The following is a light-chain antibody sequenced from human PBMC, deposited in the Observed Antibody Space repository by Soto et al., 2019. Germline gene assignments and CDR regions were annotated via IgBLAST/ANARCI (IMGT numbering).Light chain of an antibody. CDR3: CSYAGSYTL. J-gene: IGLJ2*01. V-gene: IGLV2-18*02. CDR1: SSDVGSYNR. Sequence: QSVLTQPPSVSGSPGQSVTISCTGTSSDVGSYNRVSWYQQSPGTAPKLMIYEVSNRPSGVSDRFSGSKSGNTASLTISGLQAEDEADYYCCSYAGSYTLFGGGTKLTVL. CDR2: EVS.